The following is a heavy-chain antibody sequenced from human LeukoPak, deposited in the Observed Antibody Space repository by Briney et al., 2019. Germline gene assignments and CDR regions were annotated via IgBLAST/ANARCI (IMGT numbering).Heavy chain of an antibody. J-gene: IGHJ4*02. V-gene: IGHV4-61*01. Sequence: SETLSLTCTVSGGSISSGSYYWSWIRQPPGKGLEWIGYIYYSGSTNYNPSLKSRVTISVDTSKNQFSLKLSSVTAADTAVYYCARGSPNYDILTGYSYYFDYWGQGTLVTVSS. CDR3: ARGSPNYDILTGYSYYFDY. CDR1: GGSISSGSYY. D-gene: IGHD3-9*01. CDR2: IYYSGST.